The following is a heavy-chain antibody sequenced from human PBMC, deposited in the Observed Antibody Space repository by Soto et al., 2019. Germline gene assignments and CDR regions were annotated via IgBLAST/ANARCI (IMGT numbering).Heavy chain of an antibody. CDR3: ARGDRGGFDL. J-gene: IGHJ3*01. CDR1: GFTFDYYW. D-gene: IGHD3-10*01. Sequence: EVQLVESGGGLVQPGESLRLSCAASGFTFDYYWMHWVRQAPGKGLVWVSRVHSDGTTTTYADSVKGRFTISRDNARNTVSLHMSSLSAEDTAIYYCARGDRGGFDLWGHGTVVTVSS. CDR2: VHSDGTTT. V-gene: IGHV3-74*01.